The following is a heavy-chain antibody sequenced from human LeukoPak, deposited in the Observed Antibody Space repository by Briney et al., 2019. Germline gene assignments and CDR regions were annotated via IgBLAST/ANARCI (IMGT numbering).Heavy chain of an antibody. CDR2: IYPGDSDT. V-gene: IGHV5-51*01. CDR3: VSLNYCSSTSCYGGYFDY. J-gene: IGHJ4*02. D-gene: IGHD2-2*01. CDR1: GHSFTSHW. Sequence: GESLKISCKGSGHSFTSHWIGWVRQMPGKGLEWMGIIYPGDSDTRYSPSFQGQVTISADKSISTAYLQWSSLKASDTAMYYCVSLNYCSSTSCYGGYFDYWGQGTLVIVSS.